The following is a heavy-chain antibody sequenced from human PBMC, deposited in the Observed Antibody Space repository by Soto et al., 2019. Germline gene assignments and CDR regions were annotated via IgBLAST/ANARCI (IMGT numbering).Heavy chain of an antibody. CDR3: ARGGSGDYYYYYGMDV. D-gene: IGHD3-10*01. CDR2: INPNSGGT. Sequence: ASVKFSCKASGYTFTGYYMHWVRQAHGQGLEWMGWINPNSGGTNYAQKFQGRVTMTRDTSISTAYMELSRLRSDDTAVYYCARGGSGDYYYYYGMDVWGQGTTVTVSS. V-gene: IGHV1-2*02. J-gene: IGHJ6*02. CDR1: GYTFTGYY.